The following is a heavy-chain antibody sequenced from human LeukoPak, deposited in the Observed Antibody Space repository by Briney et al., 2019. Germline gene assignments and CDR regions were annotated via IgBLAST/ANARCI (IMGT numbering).Heavy chain of an antibody. CDR3: ARIRFDTIFGVVIAQPYFDY. Sequence: ASVKVSCKASGYAFTSYYMHWVRQAPGQGLEWMGIINPSGGSTSYAQKFQGRVTMTRDTSTSTVYMELRSLRSDDTAVYYCARIRFDTIFGVVIAQPYFDYWGQGTLVTVSS. J-gene: IGHJ4*02. D-gene: IGHD3-3*01. CDR2: INPSGGST. CDR1: GYAFTSYY. V-gene: IGHV1-46*01.